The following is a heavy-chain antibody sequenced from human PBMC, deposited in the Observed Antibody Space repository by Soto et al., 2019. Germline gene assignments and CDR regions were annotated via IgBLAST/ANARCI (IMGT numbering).Heavy chain of an antibody. CDR3: AKRRGAGGHFDY. Sequence: GGSLRLSCAASGFTFSSYAMGWVRQGPGKGLEWVAVVSIGGSTHYADSVRGRFTISRDNSKNTLSLQMNSLTAKDTAVYFCAKRRGAGGHFDYWGQGALVTVSS. CDR2: VSIGGST. D-gene: IGHD2-15*01. CDR1: GFTFSSYA. V-gene: IGHV3-23*01. J-gene: IGHJ4*02.